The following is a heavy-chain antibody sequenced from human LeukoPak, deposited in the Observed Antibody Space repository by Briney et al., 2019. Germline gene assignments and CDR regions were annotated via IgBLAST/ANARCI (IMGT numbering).Heavy chain of an antibody. D-gene: IGHD3-10*01. J-gene: IGHJ6*03. Sequence: KPSETLSLTCTLSGDSINSYTYSSINSTTYYWGWIRQAPGKGLEWLGNIYYGGNTYYNPSLKNRLTISVDTSKNQFSLRLSPVTATDTAVYYCARQIARGYGINFYYMDVWGKGTTVTVSS. V-gene: IGHV4-39*01. CDR1: GDSINSYTYSSINSTTYY. CDR3: ARQIARGYGINFYYMDV. CDR2: IYYGGNT.